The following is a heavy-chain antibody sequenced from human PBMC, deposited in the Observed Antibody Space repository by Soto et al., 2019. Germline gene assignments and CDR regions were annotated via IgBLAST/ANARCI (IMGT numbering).Heavy chain of an antibody. CDR1: GFTFSSYW. V-gene: IGHV3-7*01. CDR3: ARVRYSSSWLAYYYLDV. CDR2: IKQDGSEK. J-gene: IGHJ6*03. D-gene: IGHD6-13*01. Sequence: GGSLRLACAASGFTFSSYWMSWVRQAPGKGLEWVANIKQDGSEKYYVDSVKGRFTISRDNAKNSLYLQMNSLRAEDTAVYYCARVRYSSSWLAYYYLDVWGKGT.